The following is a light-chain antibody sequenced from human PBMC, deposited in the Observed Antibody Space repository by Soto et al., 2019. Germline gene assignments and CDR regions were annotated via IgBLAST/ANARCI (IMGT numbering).Light chain of an antibody. V-gene: IGKV1-39*01. CDR2: AAS. J-gene: IGKJ1*01. CDR3: QQSYSTTWT. Sequence: RMTKSPSSLSASVGDRVTITCRASQGISTYLNCYQQKPGKAPKLLIYAASSLQSGVPSRFSGSGSETDFTLTISSLQPEDFATYSCQQSYSTTWTFGQGTKVDIK. CDR1: QGISTY.